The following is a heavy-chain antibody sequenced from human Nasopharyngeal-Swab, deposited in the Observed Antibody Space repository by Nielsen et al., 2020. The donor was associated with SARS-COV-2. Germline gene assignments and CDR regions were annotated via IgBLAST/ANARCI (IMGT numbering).Heavy chain of an antibody. J-gene: IGHJ6*02. CDR1: GYSFTTYW. CDR3: ARPVRPMGHYYFGMDV. CDR2: IYPGDSNT. Sequence: GGSLRLSCKGSGYSFTTYWIGWVRQMPGKGLEWMGIIYPGDSNTRYSPSFQGQVTISVDKYSSTAYLQWSGLKASDTAIYYCARPVRPMGHYYFGMDVWGQGTTVTVSS. D-gene: IGHD4-17*01. V-gene: IGHV5-51*01.